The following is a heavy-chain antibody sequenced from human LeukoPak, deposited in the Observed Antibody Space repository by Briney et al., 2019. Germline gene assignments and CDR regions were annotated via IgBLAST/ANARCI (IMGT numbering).Heavy chain of an antibody. CDR3: AKAGIAVAGTYGY. CDR1: GFAFSSYA. D-gene: IGHD6-19*01. V-gene: IGHV3-23*01. Sequence: GGSLRLSCAASGFAFSSYAMSWVRQAPGKGLEWVSAISGSGGSTYYADSVKGRFTISRDNCKNTLYLQMNSLRAEDTAVYYCAKAGIAVAGTYGYWGQGTLVTVSS. J-gene: IGHJ4*02. CDR2: ISGSGGST.